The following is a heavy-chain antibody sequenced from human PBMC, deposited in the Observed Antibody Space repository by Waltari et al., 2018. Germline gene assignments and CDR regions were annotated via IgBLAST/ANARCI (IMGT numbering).Heavy chain of an antibody. CDR2: ISSSSSYI. D-gene: IGHD3-10*01. CDR3: ARDTAMVRGP. V-gene: IGHV3-21*01. Sequence: EVQLVESGGGLVKPGGSLRLSCAASGFTFSSYSLNWVRQAPGKGLEWVSSISSSSSYIYYADSVKGRFTISRDNAKNSLYLQMNSLRAEDTAVYYCARDTAMVRGPWGQGTLVTVSS. CDR1: GFTFSSYS. J-gene: IGHJ5*02.